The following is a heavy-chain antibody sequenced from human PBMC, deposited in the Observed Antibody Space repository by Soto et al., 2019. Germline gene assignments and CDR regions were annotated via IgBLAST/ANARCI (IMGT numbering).Heavy chain of an antibody. Sequence: PGGSLRLSCAASGFAFNSYGMHWCRHSPGKGLDWVAAIPYDGSNKYYADSVKGRFTISRDNSKNTLYVEMSSLRAEDTAVYYCAKDLYSGTSHPDYWGHGTLVTVSS. CDR2: IPYDGSNK. J-gene: IGHJ4*01. V-gene: IGHV3-30*18. CDR3: AKDLYSGTSHPDY. CDR1: GFAFNSYG. D-gene: IGHD1-26*01.